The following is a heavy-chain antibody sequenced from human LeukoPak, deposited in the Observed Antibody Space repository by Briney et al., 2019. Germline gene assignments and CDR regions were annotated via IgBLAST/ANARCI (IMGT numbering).Heavy chain of an antibody. CDR2: ISAYNGNT. D-gene: IGHD2-2*02. CDR1: GYTFTSYG. CDR3: ARGWGIVVVPAAIPDAFDI. V-gene: IGHV1-18*01. J-gene: IGHJ3*02. Sequence: ASVKVSCKASGYTFTSYGISWVRQAPGQGLGWMGGISAYNGNTNYAQKLQGRVTMTTDTSTSTAYMELRSLRSDDTAVYYCARGWGIVVVPAAIPDAFDIWGQGTMVTVSS.